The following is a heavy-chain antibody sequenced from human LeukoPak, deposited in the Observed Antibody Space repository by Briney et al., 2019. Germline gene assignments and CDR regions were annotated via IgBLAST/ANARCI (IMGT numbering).Heavy chain of an antibody. CDR1: GFTFSNYA. CDR2: ISGSGDST. CDR3: ARVISDIVVVVNWFDP. V-gene: IGHV3-23*01. J-gene: IGHJ5*02. D-gene: IGHD2-15*01. Sequence: GGSLKLSCAASGFTFSNYAMRWVRQAPGKGLEWVSGISGSGDSTYYADSVKGRFTISRDNSKNTLYLQMNSLRAEDTAVYYCARVISDIVVVVNWFDPWGQGTLVTVSS.